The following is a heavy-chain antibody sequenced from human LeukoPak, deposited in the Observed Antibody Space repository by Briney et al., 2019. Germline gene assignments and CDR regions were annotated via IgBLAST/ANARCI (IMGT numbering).Heavy chain of an antibody. CDR2: LYYSGTT. V-gene: IGHV4-39*07. J-gene: IGHJ4*02. Sequence: SETLSLTCIVSGGSIRGTSYYLGWIRQPPGEGLEWIGGLYYSGTTYYNPSVKGRVSISLDTSKNQFSLKLTSVTVADTAIYYCAFWSTYYPGSGEYNWGQGTPVTVSS. D-gene: IGHD3-10*01. CDR1: GGSIRGTSYY. CDR3: AFWSTYYPGSGEYN.